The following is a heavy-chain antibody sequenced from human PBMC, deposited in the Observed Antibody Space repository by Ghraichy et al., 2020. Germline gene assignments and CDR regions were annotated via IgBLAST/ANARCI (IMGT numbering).Heavy chain of an antibody. D-gene: IGHD6-19*01. CDR1: GYTFTDYY. Sequence: ASVKVSCKTSGYTFTDYYMHWVRQAPGQGLEWMGWINPNSGGTNYAQNFQGWVTMTRDTSIGTAYMELSRLRSDDTAVYYCARGGYSSGWYDSGYYGMDVCGQVTTVPFSS. V-gene: IGHV1-2*04. CDR3: ARGGYSSGWYDSGYYGMDV. CDR2: INPNSGGT. J-gene: IGHJ6*02.